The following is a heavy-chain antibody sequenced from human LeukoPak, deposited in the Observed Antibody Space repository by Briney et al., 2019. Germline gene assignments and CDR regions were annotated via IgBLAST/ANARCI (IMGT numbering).Heavy chain of an antibody. CDR3: AKDGYSSSWYRLRGMDV. V-gene: IGHV3-23*01. Sequence: GGSLILSCAASGFTFSSYAMSWVRQAPGKGLEWVSAISGSGGSTYYAGSVKGRFTISRDNSKNTLYLQMNSLRAEDTAVYYCAKDGYSSSWYRLRGMDVWGQGTTVTVSS. CDR1: GFTFSSYA. J-gene: IGHJ6*02. D-gene: IGHD6-13*01. CDR2: ISGSGGST.